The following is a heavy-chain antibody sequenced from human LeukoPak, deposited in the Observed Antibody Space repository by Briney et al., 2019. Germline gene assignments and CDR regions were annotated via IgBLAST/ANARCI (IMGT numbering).Heavy chain of an antibody. CDR2: IWYDGSNK. J-gene: IGHJ4*02. CDR3: AKELEYYFDY. Sequence: GRSLRLSCAASGFTFSSYGMHWARQAPGKGLEWVAVIWYDGSNKYYADSVKGRFTISRDNSKNTPYLQMNSLRAEDTAVYYCAKELEYYFDYWGQGTLVTVSS. D-gene: IGHD1-1*01. CDR1: GFTFSSYG. V-gene: IGHV3-33*06.